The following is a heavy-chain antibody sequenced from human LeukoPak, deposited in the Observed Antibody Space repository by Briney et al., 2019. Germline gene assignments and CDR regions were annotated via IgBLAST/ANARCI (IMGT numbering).Heavy chain of an antibody. D-gene: IGHD3-16*01. CDR2: IKSRGDGATT. Sequence: GGSLRLSCAASGFTFNNVWKSWVRQAPGKGPEWVGRIKSRGDGATTDYAAPVKGRFTISRDDSKNMLYLQMNSLKTEDTAVYYCTTDYPPFFGGNWFDHWGQGTLVTVSS. CDR1: GFTFNNVW. J-gene: IGHJ5*02. V-gene: IGHV3-15*01. CDR3: TTDYPPFFGGNWFDH.